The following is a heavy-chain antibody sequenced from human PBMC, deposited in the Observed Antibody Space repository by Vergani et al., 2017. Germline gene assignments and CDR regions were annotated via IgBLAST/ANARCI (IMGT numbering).Heavy chain of an antibody. CDR1: GFTFDDYA. CDR3: ARDGGYDYSNYADY. CDR2: ISWNSGSI. J-gene: IGHJ4*02. Sequence: EVQLVESGGGLVQPGRSLRLSCAASGFTFDDYAMHWVRQAPGKGLEWVSGISWNSGSIGYADSVKGRFTISRDNAKNSLYLQMNSLRAEDTALYYCARDGGYDYSNYADYWGQGTLVTVSS. D-gene: IGHD4-11*01. V-gene: IGHV3-9*01.